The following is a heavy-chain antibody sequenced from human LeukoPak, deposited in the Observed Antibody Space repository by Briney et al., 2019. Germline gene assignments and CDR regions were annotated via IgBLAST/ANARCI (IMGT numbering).Heavy chain of an antibody. CDR1: GGSISSYY. V-gene: IGHV4-59*01. Sequence: PSETLSLTCTVSGGSISSYYWSLIRQPPGKGLEWIGYIYYSGSTYYNPSLKSRVTISVDTSKNQFSLKLSSVTAADTAVYYCARDTYYYGMDVWGQGTTVTVSS. J-gene: IGHJ6*02. CDR3: ARDTYYYGMDV. CDR2: IYYSGST.